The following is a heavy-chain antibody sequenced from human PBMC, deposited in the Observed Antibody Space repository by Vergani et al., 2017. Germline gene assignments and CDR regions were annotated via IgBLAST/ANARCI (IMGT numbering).Heavy chain of an antibody. CDR2: IDRDGSGR. V-gene: IGHV3-7*01. CDR1: GFTFSDYW. CDR3: VRKGETASNSDYFDH. D-gene: IGHD5-24*01. Sequence: QLVESGGILVQPGGSLRLSCAVSGFTFSDYWMAWVRQGPGKGLEWVANIDRDGSGRIYLDSLRGRFTISRDNAKSSLFLQMDSLRVEDTALYYCVRKGETASNSDYFDHWGQGTHVTVSS. J-gene: IGHJ4*02.